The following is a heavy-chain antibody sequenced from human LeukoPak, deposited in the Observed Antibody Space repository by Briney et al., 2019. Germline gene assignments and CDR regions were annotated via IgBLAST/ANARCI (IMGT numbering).Heavy chain of an antibody. V-gene: IGHV3-30*18. D-gene: IGHD6-19*01. CDR1: GFTFSSYG. Sequence: GGSLRPSCAASGFTFSSYGMHWVRQAPGKGLEWVAVISYDGSNKYYADSVKGRFTISRDNSKNTLYLQMNSLRAEDTAVYYCAKEKSSGWYEGAFDIWGQGTMVTVSS. CDR3: AKEKSSGWYEGAFDI. J-gene: IGHJ3*02. CDR2: ISYDGSNK.